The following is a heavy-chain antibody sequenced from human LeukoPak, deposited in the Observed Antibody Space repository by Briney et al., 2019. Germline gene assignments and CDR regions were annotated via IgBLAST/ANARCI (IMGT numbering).Heavy chain of an antibody. J-gene: IGHJ5*02. CDR2: ISTSGNI. CDR3: ARGQSYRKSQNWFGP. CDR1: GSSLNGFQ. D-gene: IGHD4-11*01. Sequence: SETLSLTCTVSGSSLNGFQWSWIRQPAGKGLEWIGRISTSGNINYTPSLKSRVTMSVDTSKNQFSLKLTSVTAADTAVYFCARGQSYRKSQNWFGPWGQGTLVTVSS. V-gene: IGHV4-4*07.